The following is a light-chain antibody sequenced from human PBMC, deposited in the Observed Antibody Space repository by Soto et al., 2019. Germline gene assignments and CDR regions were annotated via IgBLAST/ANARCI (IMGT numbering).Light chain of an antibody. CDR2: GNR. Sequence: QSVLTQPPSVSGAPGQWVTISCTGNNSNLGAGYDVHWYQQLPGAAPKLVIFGNRNRPSGVPERFSGSKSGTSASLAITGLRAEDEADYYCQAYDYSLTAFVFGGGTKLTVL. J-gene: IGLJ3*02. CDR3: QAYDYSLTAFV. V-gene: IGLV1-40*01. CDR1: NSNLGAGYD.